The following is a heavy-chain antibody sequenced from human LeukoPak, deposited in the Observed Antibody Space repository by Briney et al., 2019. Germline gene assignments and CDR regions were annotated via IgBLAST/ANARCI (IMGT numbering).Heavy chain of an antibody. CDR3: AWYSSGWYDY. CDR1: GFTVSSNY. Sequence: GGSLRLSCAASGFTVSSNYMTWVRQAPGKGLEWVSVIYAGGSTYYADSVKGRFTISRHNSKNTLYLQMNSLRDEDMAVYYCAWYSSGWYDYWGQGTLVTVSS. CDR2: IYAGGST. J-gene: IGHJ4*02. D-gene: IGHD6-19*01. V-gene: IGHV3-53*04.